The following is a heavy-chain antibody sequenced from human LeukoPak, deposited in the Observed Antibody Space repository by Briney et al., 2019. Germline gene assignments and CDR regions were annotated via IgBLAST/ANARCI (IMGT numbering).Heavy chain of an antibody. D-gene: IGHD6-13*01. V-gene: IGHV3-23*01. CDR1: GFTFSSYA. CDR3: AKGQGSSAGRFDY. CDR2: ISGSGGST. Sequence: GGSLRLSCAASGFTFSSYAMSWVRQAPGKGLEWVSTISGSGGSTYYADSVKGRFTTSRDNSKNTLYLQMNSLRAEDTAVYYCAKGQGSSAGRFDYWGQGTLVTVSS. J-gene: IGHJ4*02.